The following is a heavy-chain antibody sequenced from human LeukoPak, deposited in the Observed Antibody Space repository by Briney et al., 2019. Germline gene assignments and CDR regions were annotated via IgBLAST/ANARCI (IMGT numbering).Heavy chain of an antibody. J-gene: IGHJ4*02. D-gene: IGHD3-9*01. CDR2: LGSTAYGGTT. CDR3: TRPYYDYLTGYYSDY. CDR1: GFTFSNYP. Sequence: GRSLRLSCTTSGFTFSNYPMSWVRQAPGKGLEWLALLGSTAYGGTTKYAASVKGRFTISSDNYKSIAYLQMKSLKTKDTAVYYCTRPYYDYLTGYYSDYWGQGTLVTVSS. V-gene: IGHV3-49*04.